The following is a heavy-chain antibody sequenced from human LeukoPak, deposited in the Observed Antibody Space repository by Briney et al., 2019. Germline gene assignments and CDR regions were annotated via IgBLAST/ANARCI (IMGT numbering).Heavy chain of an antibody. Sequence: SGTLSLTCAVSGGSIXSSNXWXXXRQPPXKGLEXXGEIYHSGSTNYNPSLKSRVTISVDKSKNQFSLKLSSVTAADTAVYYCARSPVYDSSGYYPDYWGQGTLVTVSS. CDR1: GGSIXSSNX. V-gene: IGHV4-4*02. CDR3: ARSPVYDSSGYYPDY. D-gene: IGHD3-22*01. CDR2: IYHSGST. J-gene: IGHJ4*02.